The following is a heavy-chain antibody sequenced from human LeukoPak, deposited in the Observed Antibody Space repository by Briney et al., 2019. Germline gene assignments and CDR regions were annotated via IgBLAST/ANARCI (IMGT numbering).Heavy chain of an antibody. J-gene: IGHJ4*02. CDR3: ARSTPVRIRPRGFDY. CDR2: INHSGST. D-gene: IGHD4-17*01. V-gene: IGHV4-34*01. CDR1: GGSFSGYY. Sequence: SETLSLTCAVYGGSFSGYYWSWIRQPPGKGLEWIGEINHSGSTNYNPSLKSRVTISVDTSKNQFSLKLSSVTAADTAVYYCARSTPVRIRPRGFDYWGQGTLVTVSS.